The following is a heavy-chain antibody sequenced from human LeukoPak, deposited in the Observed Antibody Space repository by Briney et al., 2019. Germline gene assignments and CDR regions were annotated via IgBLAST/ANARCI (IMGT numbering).Heavy chain of an antibody. CDR2: ISGSGGGT. CDR1: VFTFSDYA. CDR3: AKALDVRATGPYVH. V-gene: IGHV3-23*01. Sequence: GGSLRLSCAASVFTFSDYAMSWVRQAPGKGLEWVSGISGSGGGTYYADSVKGRFTISRDNSKNTLYLQMNSLRAEDTAVYYCAKALDVRATGPYVHWGQGTLVTVSS. D-gene: IGHD1-26*01. J-gene: IGHJ4*02.